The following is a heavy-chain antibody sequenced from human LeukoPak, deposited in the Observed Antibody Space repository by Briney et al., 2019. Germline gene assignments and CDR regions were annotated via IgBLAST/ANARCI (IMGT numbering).Heavy chain of an antibody. D-gene: IGHD6-6*01. CDR1: GFTFSSYA. Sequence: GSLRLSCSASGFTFSSYAMHWIRQPPGKGLEWIGYIYYSGNTNYNPSLNSRATISVDTSKNQFSLKLNSVTAADTAVYYCARRIAVRPMYAFDIWGQGTMVTVSS. V-gene: IGHV4-59*01. J-gene: IGHJ3*02. CDR2: IYYSGNT. CDR3: ARRIAVRPMYAFDI.